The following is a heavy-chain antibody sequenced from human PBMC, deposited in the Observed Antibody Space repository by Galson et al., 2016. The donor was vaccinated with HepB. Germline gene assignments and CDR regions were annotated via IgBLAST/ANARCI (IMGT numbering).Heavy chain of an antibody. V-gene: IGHV3-7*04. J-gene: IGHJ1*01. CDR2: IKQDGSEE. Sequence: SLRLSCAASGFTLSSYWLNWARQAPGKGLEWVANIKQDGSEEYYVDSVRGRFPISRDNAKNSVYLQMNSLRDEDTAVYYCARGFGSGWCMQHWGQGTLVTVSS. D-gene: IGHD6-19*01. CDR3: ARGFGSGWCMQH. CDR1: GFTLSSYW.